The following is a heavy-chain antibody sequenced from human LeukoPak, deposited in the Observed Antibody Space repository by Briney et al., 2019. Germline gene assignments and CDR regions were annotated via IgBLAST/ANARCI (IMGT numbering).Heavy chain of an antibody. CDR2: ISSGGSII. V-gene: IGHV3-11*04. CDR3: TSGTDY. J-gene: IGHJ4*02. Sequence: GGSLRLSCAASGFSSGDYYMTWMRQAPGKGLEWVSYISSGGSIIHYADSVKGRFTISRDNAKSSLYLQMNSLEAEDTAVYYCTSGTDYWGQGTLVTVSS. CDR1: GFSSGDYY. D-gene: IGHD1-1*01.